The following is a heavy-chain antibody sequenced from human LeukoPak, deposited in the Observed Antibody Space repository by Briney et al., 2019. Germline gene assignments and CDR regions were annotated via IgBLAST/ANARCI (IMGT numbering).Heavy chain of an antibody. CDR3: ARVGGYDFWSGSYDYYHLDV. Sequence: ASVKVSCKASGYTFTGYYMHWVRQAPGQGLEWMGWINPNSGGTNYAQKFQGRVTMTRNTSISTAYMQLSSLRSEDTAMYYCARVGGYDFWSGSYDYYHLDVWGQGTTVTVSS. CDR2: INPNSGGT. D-gene: IGHD3-3*01. J-gene: IGHJ6*02. CDR1: GYTFTGYY. V-gene: IGHV1-2*02.